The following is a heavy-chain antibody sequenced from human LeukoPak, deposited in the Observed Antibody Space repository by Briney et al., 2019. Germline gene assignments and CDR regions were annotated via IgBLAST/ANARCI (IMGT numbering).Heavy chain of an antibody. J-gene: IGHJ5*02. Sequence: ASVKVSCKASGYTFTDYYIHWVRQAPGQGLEWMGWINPNSGGTNFAQKFQGRVTMTRDTSISTAYMELSRLRSDDTAVYYCATTTPLTYTYCGGDCYSAWFDPWGQGTLVTVSS. CDR2: INPNSGGT. CDR1: GYTFTDYY. D-gene: IGHD2-21*01. V-gene: IGHV1-2*02. CDR3: ATTTPLTYTYCGGDCYSAWFDP.